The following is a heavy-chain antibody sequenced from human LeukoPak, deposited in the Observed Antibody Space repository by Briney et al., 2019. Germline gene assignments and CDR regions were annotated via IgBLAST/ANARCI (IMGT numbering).Heavy chain of an antibody. D-gene: IGHD1-26*01. J-gene: IGHJ3*02. V-gene: IGHV4-59*02. Sequence: PSETLSLTCTVSGGSVRSYYWSWIRQPPGEGLEWIAYIHNSGSTNYNPSLKSRVTISVDTSKNHFSLKLSSVTAADPAVYYCVRDWEGFNFDIWGQGTMVTVSS. CDR1: GGSVRSYY. CDR2: IHNSGST. CDR3: VRDWEGFNFDI.